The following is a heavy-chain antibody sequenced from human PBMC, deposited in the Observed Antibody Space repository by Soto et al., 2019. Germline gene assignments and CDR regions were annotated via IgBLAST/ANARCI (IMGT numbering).Heavy chain of an antibody. Sequence: PGGSLRLSCAASGFTFSTYAMNWVRQTPGKGLEGVAAVTASGIAAWYADSVKCRFTISRDNSINTRYLQMNSLRTEDTAVYYCAHPRGYGVFDAIDIWGQGTMVPVS. CDR2: VTASGIAA. CDR3: AHPRGYGVFDAIDI. D-gene: IGHD4-17*01. V-gene: IGHV3-23*01. J-gene: IGHJ3*02. CDR1: GFTFSTYA.